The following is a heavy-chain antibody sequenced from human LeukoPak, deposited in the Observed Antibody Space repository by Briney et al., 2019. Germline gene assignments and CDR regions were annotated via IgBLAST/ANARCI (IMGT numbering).Heavy chain of an antibody. V-gene: IGHV3-53*01. Sequence: PGGSLRLSCAASGFDVGRNYMTWVRQAPGKGLEWVSFIYSGGATYYADSVRGRFTISRDSSKNTLYLQMNSLRVEDTAVYYCARDTRVHSAAGPNRYYYYYGMDVWGQGTTVTVSS. CDR3: ARDTRVHSAAGPNRYYYYYGMDV. D-gene: IGHD6-13*01. J-gene: IGHJ6*02. CDR1: GFDVGRNY. CDR2: IYSGGAT.